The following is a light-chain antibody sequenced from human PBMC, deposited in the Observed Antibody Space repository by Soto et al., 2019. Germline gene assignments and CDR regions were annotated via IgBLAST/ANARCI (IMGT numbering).Light chain of an antibody. Sequence: QSALTQPPSASGSPGQSFTISCTGNSSDFGGYNFVSWYQQHPGKAPKLMIYEVSERPSGVPDRFSGSKSGNTASLTVSGLQADDEADYYCSSYAGSYKVFGGGTKLTVL. CDR2: EVS. J-gene: IGLJ2*01. CDR3: SSYAGSYKV. V-gene: IGLV2-8*01. CDR1: SSDFGGYNF.